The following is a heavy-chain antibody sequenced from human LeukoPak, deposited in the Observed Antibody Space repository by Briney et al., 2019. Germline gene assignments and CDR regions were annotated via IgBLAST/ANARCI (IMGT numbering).Heavy chain of an antibody. CDR3: ARGDCSSTSCPFDY. D-gene: IGHD2-2*01. CDR1: GGSISSGGYY. Sequence: PSQTLSLTCTVSGGSISSGGYYWSWIRQPPGKGLEWIGYIYHSGSTYYNPSLKSRVTISVDRSKNQFSLKLSSVTAADTAVYYCARGDCSSTSCPFDYWGQGTLVTVSS. CDR2: IYHSGST. J-gene: IGHJ4*02. V-gene: IGHV4-30-2*01.